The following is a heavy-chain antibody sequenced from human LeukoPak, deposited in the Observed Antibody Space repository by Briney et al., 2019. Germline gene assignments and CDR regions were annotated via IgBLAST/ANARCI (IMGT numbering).Heavy chain of an antibody. CDR1: GFTFSSYS. V-gene: IGHV3-21*05. Sequence: GGSLRLSCAASGFTFSSYSMNWVRQAPGKGLEWVSYISSSSSYIYYADSVKGRFTISRDNAKNSLYLQMNSLRAEDTAVYYCARDLSDYYDSSGYYVGVLDYWGQGTMVTVSS. CDR3: ARDLSDYYDSSGYYVGVLDY. D-gene: IGHD3-22*01. CDR2: ISSSSSYI. J-gene: IGHJ3*01.